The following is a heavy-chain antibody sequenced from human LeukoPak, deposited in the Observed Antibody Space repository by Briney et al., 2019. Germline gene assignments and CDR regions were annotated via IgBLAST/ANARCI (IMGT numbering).Heavy chain of an antibody. V-gene: IGHV5-51*01. D-gene: IGHD2-2*01. CDR2: IYPGDSDT. CDR3: ARPSRTPGGWFDP. Sequence: GESLKISCKGSAYSFTSYWIGWLRQMPGKGLEWMGIIYPGDSDTRYSPSFQGQVTISADKSISTAYLQWSSLKASDTAMYYCARPSRTPGGWFDPWGQGTLVTVSS. J-gene: IGHJ5*02. CDR1: AYSFTSYW.